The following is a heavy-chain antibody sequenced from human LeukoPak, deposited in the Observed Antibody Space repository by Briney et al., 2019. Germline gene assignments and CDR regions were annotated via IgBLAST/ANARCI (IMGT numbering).Heavy chain of an antibody. Sequence: PSETLSLTCTVSGGFISSGSYYWGWIRQPPGKGLEWIGYIYYSGSTNYNPSLKSRVTISVDTSKNQFSLKLSSVTAADTAVYYCARSGDYYGSGSYYPYYYYYYMDVWGKGTTVTVSS. V-gene: IGHV4-61*01. CDR1: GGFISSGSYY. CDR2: IYYSGST. J-gene: IGHJ6*03. CDR3: ARSGDYYGSGSYYPYYYYYYMDV. D-gene: IGHD3-10*01.